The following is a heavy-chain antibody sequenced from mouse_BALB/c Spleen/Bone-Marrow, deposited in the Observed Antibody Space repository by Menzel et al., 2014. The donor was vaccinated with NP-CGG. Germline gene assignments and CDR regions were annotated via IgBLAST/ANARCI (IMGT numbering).Heavy chain of an antibody. CDR2: IWSGGST. V-gene: IGHV2-2*02. J-gene: IGHJ4*01. CDR1: GFSLTSYG. Sequence: VQLQQSGPGLVQPSQSLSITCTVSGFSLTSYGVHWVRQSPEKGLEWLGVIWSGGSTDYNAPFISRLNISKDNSKSQVFFKMNSLQANDTAIYYCARNPIRRNAMDYWGQGTSVTVSS. CDR3: ARNPIRRNAMDY. D-gene: IGHD2-12*01.